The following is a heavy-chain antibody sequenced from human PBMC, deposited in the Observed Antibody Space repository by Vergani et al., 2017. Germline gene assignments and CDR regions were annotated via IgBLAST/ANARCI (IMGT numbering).Heavy chain of an antibody. Sequence: QVQLQQWGAGLLKPSETLSLTCAVYGGSFSGYYWSWIRQPPGKGLEWIGEINHSGSTNYNPSLKSRVTISVDMSKNQFSLKLSSVTAADTAVYYCARATFGELLSGWGQGTLVTVSS. V-gene: IGHV4-34*01. CDR1: GGSFSGYY. CDR2: INHSGST. J-gene: IGHJ4*02. CDR3: ARATFGELLSG. D-gene: IGHD3-10*01.